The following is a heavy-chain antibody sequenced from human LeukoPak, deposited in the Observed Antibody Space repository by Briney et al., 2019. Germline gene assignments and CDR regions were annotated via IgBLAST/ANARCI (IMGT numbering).Heavy chain of an antibody. CDR1: GGSITSYY. CDR3: ARSSYYYGADAFDI. V-gene: IGHV4-59*01. D-gene: IGHD3-10*01. J-gene: IGHJ3*02. CDR2: IYYSGST. Sequence: SETLSLTCTVSGGSITSYYWSWIRQPPGKGPEWIGYIYYSGSTNYNPSLKSRVTISVDTSKNQFSLKLSSVTAADTAVYYCARSSYYYGADAFDIWGQGTMVTVSS.